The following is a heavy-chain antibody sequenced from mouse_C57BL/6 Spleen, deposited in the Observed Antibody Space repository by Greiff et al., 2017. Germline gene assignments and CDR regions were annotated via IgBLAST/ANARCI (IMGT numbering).Heavy chain of an antibody. CDR2: IRNKANNHAT. J-gene: IGHJ2*01. Sequence: EVKLMESGGGLVQPGGSMKLSCAASGFTFSDAWMDWVRQSPEKGLEWVAEIRNKANNHATYYAESVKGRFTISRDDSKSSVYLQMNSLRAEDTGIYYCTRIYYSNYVYFDYWGQGTTLTVSS. CDR3: TRIYYSNYVYFDY. CDR1: GFTFSDAW. D-gene: IGHD2-5*01. V-gene: IGHV6-6*01.